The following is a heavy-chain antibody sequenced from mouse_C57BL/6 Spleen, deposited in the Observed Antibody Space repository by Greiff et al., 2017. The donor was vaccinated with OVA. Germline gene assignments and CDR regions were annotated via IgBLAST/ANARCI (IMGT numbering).Heavy chain of an antibody. CDR2: IDPSDSYT. V-gene: IGHV1-59*01. J-gene: IGHJ1*03. D-gene: IGHD5-5*01. CDR1: GYNFTSYW. Sequence: QVQLQQPGAELVRPGTSVKLSCKASGYNFTSYWMHWVKRRPGQGLEWIGVIDPSDSYTNYNQKFKGKATLTVDTSSSTAYMQLSSLTSEDSAVYYCARDYPVWGTGTTVTVSS. CDR3: ARDYPV.